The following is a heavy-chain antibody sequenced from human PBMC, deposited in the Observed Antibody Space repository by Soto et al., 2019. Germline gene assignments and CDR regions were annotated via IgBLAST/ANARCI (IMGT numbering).Heavy chain of an antibody. Sequence: GGSLRLSCAVFGFTFNSRSSHGMSWVRQAPGKGPEWVSTISSDGANKHYAESVKGRFTISKDTSRNTVDLHMNSLGAEDTAMYFCVSWVSQHFDYWGQGVLVTVSS. J-gene: IGHJ4*02. CDR2: ISSDGANK. D-gene: IGHD2-8*01. V-gene: IGHV3-23*01. CDR3: VSWVSQHFDY. CDR1: GFTFNSRSSHG.